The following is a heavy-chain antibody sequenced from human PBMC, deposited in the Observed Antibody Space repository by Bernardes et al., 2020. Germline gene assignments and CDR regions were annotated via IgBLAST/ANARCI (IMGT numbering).Heavy chain of an antibody. J-gene: IGHJ4*02. D-gene: IGHD3-10*01. Sequence: GGSLRLSCAASGFTVSSNYMSWVRQAPGKGLEWISIIYTGGTTYYADSVKGRFTISRDNSKSTVYLQMNSLRAEDTAVYYCARDLSGGRGNFWGQGTLVTVSS. V-gene: IGHV3-66*01. CDR2: IYTGGTT. CDR1: GFTVSSNY. CDR3: ARDLSGGRGNF.